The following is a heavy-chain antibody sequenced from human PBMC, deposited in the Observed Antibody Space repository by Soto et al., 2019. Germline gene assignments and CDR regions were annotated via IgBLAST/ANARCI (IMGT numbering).Heavy chain of an antibody. CDR3: SRHPEIFDY. J-gene: IGHJ4*01. V-gene: IGHV1-18*01. CDR2: ISAYNGNT. Sequence: QVQLVQSGAEVKKPGASVKVSCKASGYTFTSYGIIWVRQAPGQGLEWMRWISAYNGNTNYAQKLPGRVTMTTDTAPSPASMELRSLPSDATAVYYCSRHPEIFDYWSHATLVTLSS. CDR1: GYTFTSYG.